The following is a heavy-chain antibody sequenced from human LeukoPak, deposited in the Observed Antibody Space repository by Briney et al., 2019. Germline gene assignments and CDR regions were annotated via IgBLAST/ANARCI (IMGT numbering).Heavy chain of an antibody. J-gene: IGHJ4*02. CDR1: GFTFSSYS. Sequence: GGSLRLSCAASGFTFSSYSMNWVRQAPGKGLEWVAVIWYDGSNKYYADSVKGRFTISRDNAKNTLYLQMNSLRAEDTAVYYCATNPSSGWYFDYWGQGTLVTVSS. D-gene: IGHD6-19*01. CDR3: ATNPSSGWYFDY. CDR2: IWYDGSNK. V-gene: IGHV3-33*03.